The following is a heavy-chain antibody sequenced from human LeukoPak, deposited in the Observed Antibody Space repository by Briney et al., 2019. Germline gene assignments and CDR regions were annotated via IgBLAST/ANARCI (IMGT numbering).Heavy chain of an antibody. J-gene: IGHJ4*02. CDR2: ISSSGSTI. CDR1: GFTFSDYY. V-gene: IGHV3-11*04. CDR3: ASRLYYGSGSYYTTDY. D-gene: IGHD3-10*01. Sequence: TGGSLRLSCAASGFTFSDYYMSWIRQAPGKGLEWVSYISSSGSTIYYADSVKGRFTISRDNAKNSLYLQMNSLRAEDTAVYYCASRLYYGSGSYYTTDYWGQGTLVTVSS.